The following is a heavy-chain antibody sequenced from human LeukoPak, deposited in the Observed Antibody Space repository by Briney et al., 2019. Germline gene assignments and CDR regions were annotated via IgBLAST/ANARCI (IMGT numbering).Heavy chain of an antibody. D-gene: IGHD3-16*01. CDR1: GFIFSSYG. Sequence: GGSLRLSCAASGFIFSSYGMHWVRQAPGKGLEWVAVIWYDGSNKYYADSVKGRFTISRDNSKNTLYLQMNSLRAEDTAVYYCAREGDHDAFDIWGQGTMVTVSS. V-gene: IGHV3-33*08. CDR3: AREGDHDAFDI. J-gene: IGHJ3*02. CDR2: IWYDGSNK.